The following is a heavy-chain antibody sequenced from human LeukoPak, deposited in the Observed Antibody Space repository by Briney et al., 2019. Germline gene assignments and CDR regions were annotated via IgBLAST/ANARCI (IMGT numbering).Heavy chain of an antibody. CDR1: GGSISPYY. CDR3: ARQGYRVNYAAFDI. Sequence: SETLSLTCTVSGGSISPYYWSWIRQPPGKGLEWIGYIYYSGTTNYNPSLKSRVTMSVDTSNNHLSLRLTSVTAADTALYYCARQGYRVNYAAFDIWGQGTMVTVSS. CDR2: IYYSGTT. V-gene: IGHV4-59*08. D-gene: IGHD1-7*01. J-gene: IGHJ3*02.